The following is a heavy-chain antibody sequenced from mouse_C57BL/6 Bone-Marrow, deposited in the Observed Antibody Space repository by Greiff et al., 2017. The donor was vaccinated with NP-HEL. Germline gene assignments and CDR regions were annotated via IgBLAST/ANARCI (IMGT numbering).Heavy chain of an antibody. CDR3: TTWGYSAY. CDR1: GFNIKDDY. D-gene: IGHD2-3*01. V-gene: IGHV14-4*01. J-gene: IGHJ3*01. Sequence: EVQLQESGAELVRPGASVKLSCTASGFNIKDDYMHWVKQRPEQGLEWIGWIDPENGDPEYASKFQGKATITADTSSNTAYLQLSSLTSEDTAVYYCTTWGYSAYWGQGTLVTVSA. CDR2: IDPENGDP.